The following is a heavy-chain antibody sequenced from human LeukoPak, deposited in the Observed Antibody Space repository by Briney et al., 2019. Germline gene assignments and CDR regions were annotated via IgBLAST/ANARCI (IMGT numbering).Heavy chain of an antibody. CDR2: ISSSSSYI. CDR3: ARYYYDSSGYLFDY. V-gene: IGHV3-21*01. D-gene: IGHD3-22*01. J-gene: IGHJ4*02. CDR1: GFNFNTYS. Sequence: GGSLRLSCAASGFNFNTYSMNWVRQAPGKGLEWVSSISSSSSYIYYADSVKGRFTISRDNAKNSLYLQMNSLRAEDTAVYYCARYYYDSSGYLFDYWGQGTLVTVSS.